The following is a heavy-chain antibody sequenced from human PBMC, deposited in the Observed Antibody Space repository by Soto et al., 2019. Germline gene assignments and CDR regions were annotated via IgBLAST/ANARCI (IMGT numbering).Heavy chain of an antibody. CDR1: GFAFSDPY. CDR3: ARGGASVTTPFDY. V-gene: IGHV3-11*01. CDR2: ISSSGSTI. D-gene: IGHD4-17*01. J-gene: IGHJ4*02. Sequence: QVQLVESGGGLVKPGGSLRLSCAASGFAFSDPYMSWIRQAPGKGLEWISYISSSGSTIYYADSVKGRFTISRDNAKKLLYLKMDSLKADDTAVYYGARGGASVTTPFDYWGQGTQVTVSS.